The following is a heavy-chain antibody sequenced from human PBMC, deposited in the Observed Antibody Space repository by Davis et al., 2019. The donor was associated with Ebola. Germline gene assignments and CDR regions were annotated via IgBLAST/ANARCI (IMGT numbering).Heavy chain of an antibody. CDR1: GFTFSSYS. J-gene: IGHJ6*02. Sequence: GGSLRLSCAASGFTFSSYSMNWVRQAPGKGLEWVSYISSSGSTIYYADSVKGRFTISRDNAKNSLYLQMNSLRAEDTAVYYCARDQHCSSTSCLYYYYYGMDVWGQGTTVTVSS. CDR2: ISSSGSTI. V-gene: IGHV3-48*04. CDR3: ARDQHCSSTSCLYYYYYGMDV. D-gene: IGHD2-2*01.